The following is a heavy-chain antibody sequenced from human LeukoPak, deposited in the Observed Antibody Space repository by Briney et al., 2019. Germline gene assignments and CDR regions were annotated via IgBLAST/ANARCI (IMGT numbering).Heavy chain of an antibody. CDR3: ARVGQWQARLDY. J-gene: IGHJ4*02. CDR2: IWYDGSNK. Sequence: GGSLRLSCAASGFTFSNYGMHWVRQAPGKGLEWVAVIWYDGSNKYYADSVKGRFTISRDNSKTTLYLQMNSLRAEDTAVYFCARVGQWQARLDYWGQGTLVTVSS. D-gene: IGHD6-19*01. CDR1: GFTFSNYG. V-gene: IGHV3-33*01.